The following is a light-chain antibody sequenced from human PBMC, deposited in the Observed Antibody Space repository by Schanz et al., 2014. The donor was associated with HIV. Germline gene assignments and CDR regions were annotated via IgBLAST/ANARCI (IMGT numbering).Light chain of an antibody. CDR1: QGISSS. CDR3: QHYNDFAST. J-gene: IGKJ2*01. Sequence: IQLTQSPSSLSASVGDRVTITCRVSQGISSSFAWYQQKPGKAPNLLIYGASTLQSGVPSRFSGSGSGTEFTLTISSLQPEDFATYYCQHYNDFASTFGQGTKLEIK. CDR2: GAS. V-gene: IGKV1-9*01.